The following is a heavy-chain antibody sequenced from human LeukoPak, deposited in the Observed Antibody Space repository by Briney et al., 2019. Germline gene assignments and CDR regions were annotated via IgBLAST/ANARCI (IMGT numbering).Heavy chain of an antibody. CDR2: ISWNSGGI. CDR3: AKDIYYYGSGSYLI. J-gene: IGHJ4*02. Sequence: GRSLRLSCAASGFTFDDYAMHWVRQAPGKGLEWVSGISWNSGGIGYADSVKGRFTISRDNAKNSLYLQMNSLRAEDTALYYCAKDIYYYGSGSYLIWGQGTLVTVSS. CDR1: GFTFDDYA. V-gene: IGHV3-9*01. D-gene: IGHD3-10*01.